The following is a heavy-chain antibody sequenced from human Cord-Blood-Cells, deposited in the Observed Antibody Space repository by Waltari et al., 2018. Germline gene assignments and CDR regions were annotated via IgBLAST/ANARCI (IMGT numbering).Heavy chain of an antibody. CDR3: ARQERRGYSYGFAFDI. CDR2: TYHRSKWYN. V-gene: IGHV6-1*01. Sequence: QVQLQQSGPGRVKHSQTLSLTCAISGYSASSTSAPWHCTRPPLSRGLESLERTYHRSKWYNDDAVSVKSRITINPDTSKNQFSLQLNSVTPEDTAVYYCARQERRGYSYGFAFDIWGQGTMVTVSS. J-gene: IGHJ3*02. CDR1: GYSASSTSAP. D-gene: IGHD5-18*01.